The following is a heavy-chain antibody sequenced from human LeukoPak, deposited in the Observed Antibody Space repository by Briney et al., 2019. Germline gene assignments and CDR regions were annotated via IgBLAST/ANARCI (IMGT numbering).Heavy chain of an antibody. J-gene: IGHJ4*02. CDR1: GFTFGDYA. Sequence: GGSLRLSCTASGFTFGDYATSWVRQAPGKGLEWVGFIRSKAYGGTTEYAASVKGRFTISRDDSKSIAYLQMNSLKTEDTAVYYCTRAQLDYWGQGTLVTVSS. V-gene: IGHV3-49*04. CDR2: IRSKAYGGTT. CDR3: TRAQLDY.